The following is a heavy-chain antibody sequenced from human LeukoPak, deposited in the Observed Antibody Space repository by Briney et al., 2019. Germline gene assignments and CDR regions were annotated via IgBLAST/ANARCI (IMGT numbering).Heavy chain of an antibody. Sequence: GGCLRLSCAASGFTFSNYGMHWVRQAPGKGLEWMAVISHDGNNKNYADSVKGRFTISRDNSKNTLFLQMNSLRAEDTAVYYCAKGEGITGTATPDYWGQGTLLTVSS. J-gene: IGHJ4*02. CDR3: AKGEGITGTATPDY. V-gene: IGHV3-30*18. D-gene: IGHD1-20*01. CDR2: ISHDGNNK. CDR1: GFTFSNYG.